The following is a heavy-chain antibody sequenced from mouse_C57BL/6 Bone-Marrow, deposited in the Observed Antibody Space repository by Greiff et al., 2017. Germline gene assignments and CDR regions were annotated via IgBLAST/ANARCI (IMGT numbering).Heavy chain of an antibody. V-gene: IGHV10-1*01. D-gene: IGHD3-3*01. Sequence: EVQRVESGGGLVQPKGSLKLSCAASGFSFNTYAMNWVRQAPGKGLEWVARIRSKSNNYATYYADSVKDRFTISRDDSESMLYLQMNNLKTEDTAMYYCVGAGVRGYFDVWGTGTTVTVSS. CDR3: VGAGVRGYFDV. CDR1: GFSFNTYA. CDR2: IRSKSNNYAT. J-gene: IGHJ1*03.